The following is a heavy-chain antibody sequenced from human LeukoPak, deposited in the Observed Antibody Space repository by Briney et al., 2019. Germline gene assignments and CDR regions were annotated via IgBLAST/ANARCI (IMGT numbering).Heavy chain of an antibody. CDR1: GFTFSSYW. D-gene: IGHD4-17*01. V-gene: IGHV3-74*01. Sequence: GGSLRLSCAASGFTFSSYWMHWVRQAPGKGLVWVSRIKSDGSSTSYADSVKGRFTISRDNAKNTLYLQMNSLRAEDTAVYYCAKDDYGDYVYYYMDVWGKGTTVTVSS. CDR3: AKDDYGDYVYYYMDV. CDR2: IKSDGSST. J-gene: IGHJ6*03.